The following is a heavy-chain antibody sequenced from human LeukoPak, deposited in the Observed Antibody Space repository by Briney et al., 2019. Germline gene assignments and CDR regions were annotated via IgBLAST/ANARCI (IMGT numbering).Heavy chain of an antibody. CDR2: INAGNGNT. D-gene: IGHD2-8*02. CDR3: SREGEGEDGTGHHNWYFDL. Sequence: GASVKVSCTASGYTFTSYAMHWVRQAPGQRLEWMGWINAGNGNTKYSQEFQGRVTITRDTSASTAYMELSSLRSEDMAMYYCSREGEGEDGTGHHNWYFDLWGRGTLVTVSS. CDR1: GYTFTSYA. V-gene: IGHV1-3*03. J-gene: IGHJ2*01.